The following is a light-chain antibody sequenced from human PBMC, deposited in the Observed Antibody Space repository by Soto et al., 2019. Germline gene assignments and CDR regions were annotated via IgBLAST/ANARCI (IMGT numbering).Light chain of an antibody. J-gene: IGKJ1*01. Sequence: EIVMTQSPATLSVCPGERATLSCRASQSVSSNLAWYQQKPGQAPRLLIYGASTRANGIPARFSGSGSGTEFTLTISSLQSEDFAVYYCQQYNNWPPWTFGQGTKVEIK. CDR3: QQYNNWPPWT. CDR2: GAS. V-gene: IGKV3-15*01. CDR1: QSVSSN.